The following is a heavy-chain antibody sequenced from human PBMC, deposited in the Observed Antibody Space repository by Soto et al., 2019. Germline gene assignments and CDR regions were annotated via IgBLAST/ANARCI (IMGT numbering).Heavy chain of an antibody. CDR2: ISAYNGNT. V-gene: IGHV1-18*01. D-gene: IGHD5-18*01. J-gene: IGHJ4*02. CDR1: GYTFTSYG. Sequence: GASVKVSCKASGYTFTSYGISWVRQAPGQGLEWMGWISAYNGNTNYAQKLQGRVTMTTDTSTSTAYMELRSLRSDDTAVYYCARDYSEPWIQLWFPFFDYWGQGTLVTAPQ. CDR3: ARDYSEPWIQLWFPFFDY.